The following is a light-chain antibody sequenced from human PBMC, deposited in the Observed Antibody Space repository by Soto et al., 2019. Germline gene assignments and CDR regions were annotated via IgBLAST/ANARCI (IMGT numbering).Light chain of an antibody. Sequence: EIVLTQSPGTLSLSPGERATLSCRASQSVSSVLLAWYQQKPGQAPRLLIYGASSRSTGIPDRFSGSGSGTDFSLTISRLEAEDFAVYYCQQYGPSGATFGGGTKVEIK. V-gene: IGKV3-20*01. CDR3: QQYGPSGAT. CDR1: QSVSSVL. CDR2: GAS. J-gene: IGKJ4*01.